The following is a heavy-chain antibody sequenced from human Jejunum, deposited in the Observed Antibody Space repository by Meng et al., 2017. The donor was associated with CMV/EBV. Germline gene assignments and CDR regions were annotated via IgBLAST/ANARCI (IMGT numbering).Heavy chain of an antibody. D-gene: IGHD2-15*01. J-gene: IGHJ4*02. V-gene: IGHV7-4-1*02. CDR2: INTNTGNP. CDR3: ARLYCSGGSCYTIDY. Sequence: QGQRVESGSGLKKPGASVKVSCKASGYTFTSYAMNWVRQAPGQGLEWMGWINTNTGNPTYAQGFTGRFVFSLDTSVSTAYLQISSLKAADTAVYYCARLYCSGGSCYTIDYWGQGTLVTVSS. CDR1: GYTFTSYA.